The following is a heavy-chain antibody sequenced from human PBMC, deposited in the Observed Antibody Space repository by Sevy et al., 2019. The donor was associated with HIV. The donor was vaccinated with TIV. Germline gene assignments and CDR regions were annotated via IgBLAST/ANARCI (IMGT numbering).Heavy chain of an antibody. CDR3: AKEGGGATYYYDSSGYPRGHFDY. D-gene: IGHD3-22*01. Sequence: GGSLRLSCAASGFTFDDYAMHWVRQAPGKGLEWVSGISWNSGSIGYADSVKGRFTISRDNAKNSLYLQMNSLRAEDTALYYWAKEGGGATYYYDSSGYPRGHFDYWGQGTLVTVSS. CDR1: GFTFDDYA. CDR2: ISWNSGSI. V-gene: IGHV3-9*01. J-gene: IGHJ4*02.